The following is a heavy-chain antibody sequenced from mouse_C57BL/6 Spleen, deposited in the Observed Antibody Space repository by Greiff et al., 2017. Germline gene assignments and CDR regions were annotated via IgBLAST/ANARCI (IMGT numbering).Heavy chain of an antibody. CDR1: GYTFTSYW. V-gene: IGHV1-55*01. CDR2: IYPGSGST. D-gene: IGHD1-1*01. Sequence: QVQLQQPGAELVKPGASVKMSCKASGYTFTSYWITWVKQRPGQGLEWIGDIYPGSGSTNYNEKFKSKATLTVDTSSSTAYMKLSSLTSEDSAVYYCAITTVVADWYFDVWGTGTTVTVSS. CDR3: AITTVVADWYFDV. J-gene: IGHJ1*03.